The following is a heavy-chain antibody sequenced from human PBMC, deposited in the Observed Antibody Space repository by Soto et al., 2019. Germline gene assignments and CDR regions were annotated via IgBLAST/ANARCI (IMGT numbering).Heavy chain of an antibody. J-gene: IGHJ6*02. CDR3: ARGPSSSSWYVNYYYYGMDV. CDR1: GYTFTSYG. CDR2: ISAYNGNT. D-gene: IGHD6-13*01. V-gene: IGHV1-18*01. Sequence: ASVKVSCKASGYTFTSYGISWVRQAPGQGLEWMGWISAYNGNTNYAQKLQGRVTMTTDTSTSTVYMELRSLRSDDTAVYYCARGPSSSSWYVNYYYYGMDVGGQGTTVTVSS.